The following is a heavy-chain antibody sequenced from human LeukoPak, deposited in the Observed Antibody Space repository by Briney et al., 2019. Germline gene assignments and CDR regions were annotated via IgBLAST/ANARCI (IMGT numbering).Heavy chain of an antibody. Sequence: SGGSLRLSCAASGFTFSSYAMSWVRQAPGKGLEWVSAISGSGGSTYYADSVKGRFTISRDNSKNTLYLQMNSLRAEDTAVYYCAKDLSYVFQESPDYWGQGTLVTVSS. CDR3: AKDLSYVFQESPDY. CDR2: ISGSGGST. D-gene: IGHD3-16*01. CDR1: GFTFSSYA. J-gene: IGHJ4*02. V-gene: IGHV3-23*01.